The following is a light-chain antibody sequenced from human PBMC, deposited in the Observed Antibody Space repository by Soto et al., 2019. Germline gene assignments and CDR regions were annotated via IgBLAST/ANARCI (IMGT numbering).Light chain of an antibody. Sequence: EVVMTQSPATLSVSPGERATLSCRASQSIGSTLAWYQQKPGQTPRLLIYDTSTRATGVPGRFIGSRSGTEFTLTITSLQSEDFAIYYCQHYVTWPLAFGRGTRVENK. CDR3: QHYVTWPLA. J-gene: IGKJ4*01. CDR2: DTS. CDR1: QSIGST. V-gene: IGKV3-15*01.